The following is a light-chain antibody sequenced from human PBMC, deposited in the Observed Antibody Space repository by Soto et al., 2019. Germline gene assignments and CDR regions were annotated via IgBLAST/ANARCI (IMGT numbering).Light chain of an antibody. V-gene: IGLV2-14*01. CDR2: NVS. Sequence: QSALTQPASVSGSPGQSITISCTGTSSDVGGYNYVSWFQQHPGKAPKVMIYNVSNRPSGVSNRCSGAKSGNTASLTISGLEADDEADYYCASYTRSDTVVFGGGTKLTVL. CDR1: SSDVGGYNY. CDR3: ASYTRSDTVV. J-gene: IGLJ2*01.